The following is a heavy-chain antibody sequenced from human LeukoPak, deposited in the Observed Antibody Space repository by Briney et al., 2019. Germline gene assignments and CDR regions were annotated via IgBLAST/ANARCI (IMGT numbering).Heavy chain of an antibody. CDR1: GGSISSYY. D-gene: IGHD3-22*01. CDR2: IYYSGST. CDR3: ARAGSGYSLDY. V-gene: IGHV4-59*01. Sequence: PSETLSLTCTVSGGSISSYYWSWIRQPPGKGLEWIGYIYYSGSTNYNPSLKSRVTISIDTSKNQFSLKLSSVTAADTAVYYCARAGSGYSLDYWGRGTLVTVSA. J-gene: IGHJ4*02.